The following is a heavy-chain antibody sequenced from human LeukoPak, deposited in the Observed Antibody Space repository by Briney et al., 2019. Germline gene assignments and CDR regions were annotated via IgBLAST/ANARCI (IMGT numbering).Heavy chain of an antibody. CDR3: ARSHGYYDSSGYYIR. CDR2: ISAYNGNT. CDR1: GYTFTSYG. V-gene: IGHV1-18*01. Sequence: ASVKVSCKASGYTFTSYGISWVRQAPGQGLEWMGWISAYNGNTNYAQKLQGRVTMTTDTSTSTAYMELRSLRSDDTAVYYCARSHGYYDSSGYYIRWGRGTLVTVSS. D-gene: IGHD3-22*01. J-gene: IGHJ4*02.